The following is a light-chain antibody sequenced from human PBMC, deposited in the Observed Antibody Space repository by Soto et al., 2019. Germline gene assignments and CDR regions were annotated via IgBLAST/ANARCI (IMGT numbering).Light chain of an antibody. Sequence: DIQMTQSPSSLSASVGDRVSITCRASQSISNYLNWFQQKPGKAPKLLIYAASILQSGVPSRFNGSGSETDFTLTISSLQPEDFATYYCQQSYSILVTFGGGTTVEI. V-gene: IGKV1-39*01. CDR1: QSISNY. CDR3: QQSYSILVT. CDR2: AAS. J-gene: IGKJ4*01.